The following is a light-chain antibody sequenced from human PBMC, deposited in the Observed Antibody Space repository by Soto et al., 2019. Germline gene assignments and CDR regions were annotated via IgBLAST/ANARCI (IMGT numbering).Light chain of an antibody. J-gene: IGKJ2*01. CDR1: QSISSY. V-gene: IGKV1-39*01. CDR3: QQSYSNLPYT. CDR2: AAS. Sequence: DIQMTQSPSSLSASVGDRVTITCRASQSISSYLNWYQQKQGKAPKLLIYAASSLQSGVPSRFSGSGSATDFTLTISSLQPEDGATYYCQQSYSNLPYTFGQGNKLDIK.